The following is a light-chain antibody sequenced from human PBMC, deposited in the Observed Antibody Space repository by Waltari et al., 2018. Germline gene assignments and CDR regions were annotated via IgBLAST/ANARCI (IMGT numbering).Light chain of an antibody. CDR1: QGISTY. V-gene: IGKV1-9*01. J-gene: IGKJ5*01. CDR2: EAS. CDR3: QQLNSYQS. Sequence: IQLTQSPSSLSASVGDRVTITCRASQGISTYLAWYQQKPGKAPQLLIYEASTLQIGVPSRFSGSGSGTDFTLTISSQQPEDFATYYCQQLNSYQSFGQGTRLEIK.